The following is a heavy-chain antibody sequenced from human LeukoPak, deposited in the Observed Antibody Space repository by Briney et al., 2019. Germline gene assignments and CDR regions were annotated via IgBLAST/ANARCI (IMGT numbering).Heavy chain of an antibody. CDR1: GFIATCYW. V-gene: IGHV3-7*01. CDR2: IKQDGSEK. CDR3: ARDLVIVVVPAAMGG. D-gene: IGHD2-2*01. J-gene: IGHJ4*02. Sequence: PGGSLRLSCPAAGFIATCYWMSCDRQAPGKGLEWVANIKQDGSEKYYVDSVKGRFTISRDNAKNSLYLQMNSLRAEDTAVYYCARDLVIVVVPAAMGGWGQGTLVTVSS.